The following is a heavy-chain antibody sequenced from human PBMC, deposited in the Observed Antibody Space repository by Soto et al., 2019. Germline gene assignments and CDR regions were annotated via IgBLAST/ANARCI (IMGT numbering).Heavy chain of an antibody. CDR1: GFTFSSYA. CDR2: ISGRGDST. V-gene: IGHV3-23*01. Sequence: PGGSLGLSCAAPGFTFSSYAISWARQAPGKGLDWVSAISGRGDSTFYADSVKGRFTIYRDHSKNKLYRQMDRLGADDTAVYYCAKRLEDQGYSRLDHWGQGTLGTVCS. CDR3: AKRLEDQGYSRLDH. J-gene: IGHJ4*02. D-gene: IGHD3-22*01.